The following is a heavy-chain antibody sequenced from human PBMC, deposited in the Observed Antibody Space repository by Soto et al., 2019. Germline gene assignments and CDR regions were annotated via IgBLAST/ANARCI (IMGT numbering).Heavy chain of an antibody. D-gene: IGHD2-21*02. CDR1: GFTFSNYG. Sequence: QVQLVESGGGVVQPGRSLRLSCAASGFTFSNYGMHWVRQAPGKGLEWVAVISSDGSYEYYGDSVKGRFTVSRDNSKNPLYMQMDSLRAEDTAVYSSVKSKDFGACDFKVDYVGLGTLVTVSS. J-gene: IGHJ4*02. V-gene: IGHV3-30*18. CDR2: ISSDGSYE. CDR3: VKSKDFGACDFKVDY.